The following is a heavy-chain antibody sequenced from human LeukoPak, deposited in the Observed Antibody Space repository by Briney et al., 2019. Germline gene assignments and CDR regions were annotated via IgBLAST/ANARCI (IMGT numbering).Heavy chain of an antibody. J-gene: IGHJ6*02. V-gene: IGHV1-8*01. CDR2: MNPNRGNT. CDR1: GYTFTSYD. D-gene: IGHD3-10*01. CDR3: ARDNSNYYYGSGSYNKRIKESDYGMDV. Sequence: GASVKVSCKASGYTFTSYDINWVRQATGQGVEWMGWMNPNRGNTGSAQKFQGRVTMTRNTSISTAYMELSSLRSEDTAVYYCARDNSNYYYGSGSYNKRIKESDYGMDVWGQGTTVTVSS.